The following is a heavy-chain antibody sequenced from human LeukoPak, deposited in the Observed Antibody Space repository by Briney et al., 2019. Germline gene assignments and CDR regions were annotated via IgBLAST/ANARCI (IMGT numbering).Heavy chain of an antibody. CDR3: ARPSSIAARSTWNY. J-gene: IGHJ4*02. D-gene: IGHD6-6*01. CDR1: GFTFSDYY. Sequence: GGSLRLSCAASGFTFSDYYMSWIRQAPGKGLEWVSYISSSGSTIYYADSAKGRFTISRDNAKNLLYLQMNSLRAEDTAVYYCARPSSIAARSTWNYWGQGTLVTVSS. V-gene: IGHV3-11*04. CDR2: ISSSGSTI.